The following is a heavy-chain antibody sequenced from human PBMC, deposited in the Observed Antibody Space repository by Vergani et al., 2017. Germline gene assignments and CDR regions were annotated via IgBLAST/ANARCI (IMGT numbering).Heavy chain of an antibody. CDR2: IWPDGSNE. Sequence: QVQLLESGGGVVQSGKSLSLSCAVSGFLFSDYVMNWVRQAPVKGLEWVSGIWPDGSNEKYEDSVERRFTISRDNAKHSLDLEMKSLRVADTAAYFCARDRLRRSPTVMTTYYYHMDVWLEGATV. D-gene: IGHD1-1*01. CDR1: GFLFSDYV. V-gene: IGHV3-33*01. J-gene: IGHJ6*03. CDR3: ARDRLRRSPTVMTTYYYHMDV.